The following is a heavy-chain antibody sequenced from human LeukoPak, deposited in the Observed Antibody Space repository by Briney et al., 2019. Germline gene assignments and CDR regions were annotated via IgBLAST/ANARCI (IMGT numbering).Heavy chain of an antibody. CDR2: INPNSGGT. V-gene: IGHV1-2*02. CDR3: ARAQSLTAPAGTFANS. D-gene: IGHD6-13*01. Sequence: ASVKVSCKASGYTFTGYFLHWVRRAPGQGFEWMGWINPNSGGTYYTQRFQGRVTTTRDTSISTAYMELSGLRSDDTAVYYCARAQSLTAPAGTFANSWGQGTLVTVSS. J-gene: IGHJ4*02. CDR1: GYTFTGYF.